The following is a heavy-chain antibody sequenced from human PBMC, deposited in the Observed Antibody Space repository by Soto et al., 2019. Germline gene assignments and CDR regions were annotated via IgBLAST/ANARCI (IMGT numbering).Heavy chain of an antibody. CDR2: ISYDGSNK. CDR1: GFTFSSYA. J-gene: IGHJ6*02. Sequence: GGSRKLSYAASGFTFSSYAMHWVRQAPGKGLEWVAVISYDGSNKYYADSVKGRFTISRDNSKNTLYLQMNSLRAEDTAVYYCARGPEEDYYYYGMDVWGQGTTVTVSS. CDR3: ARGPEEDYYYYGMDV. V-gene: IGHV3-30-3*01.